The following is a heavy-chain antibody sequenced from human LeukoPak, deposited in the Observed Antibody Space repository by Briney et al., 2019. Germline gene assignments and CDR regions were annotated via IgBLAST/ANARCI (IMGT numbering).Heavy chain of an antibody. J-gene: IGHJ4*02. D-gene: IGHD6-13*01. CDR2: IFYSGST. Sequence: SETLSLTCTVSGASISSSSYYWGWIRQPPGKGLEWIGSIFYSGSTYYNPSLKSRVTISVDTSKNQFSLKLSSVTAADTAVYYCARHAIGSSWYGSFDYWGQGTLVTVSS. V-gene: IGHV4-39*01. CDR1: GASISSSSYY. CDR3: ARHAIGSSWYGSFDY.